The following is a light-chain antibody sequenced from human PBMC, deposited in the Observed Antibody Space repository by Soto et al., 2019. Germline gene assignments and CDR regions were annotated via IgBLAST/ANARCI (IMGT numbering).Light chain of an antibody. J-gene: IGKJ4*01. CDR2: RVS. Sequence: EIVLTQSPGTLSFSPGERATLSCRASQTITTLAWYQRKPGQAPRLLIYRVSSRATGVPDRFSGSGSGTDYTLTISRLEPEDFAVYYCQQYGKLPLTFGGGNKVEIX. CDR3: QQYGKLPLT. CDR1: QTITT. V-gene: IGKV3-20*01.